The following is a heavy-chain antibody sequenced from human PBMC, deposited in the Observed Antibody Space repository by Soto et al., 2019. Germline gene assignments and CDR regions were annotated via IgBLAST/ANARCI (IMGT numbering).Heavy chain of an antibody. Sequence: SCKVSGYTLTELSMSWVRQAPGKGLEWVGRIKSKTDGGTTDYAAPVKGRFTISRDDSKNTLYLQMNSLKTEDTAVYYCISYYYDSRGYYSLHAVGPFDIWGQGTMVTVSS. J-gene: IGHJ3*02. V-gene: IGHV3-15*01. CDR3: ISYYYDSRGYYSLHAVGPFDI. CDR1: GYTLTELS. D-gene: IGHD3-22*01. CDR2: IKSKTDGGTT.